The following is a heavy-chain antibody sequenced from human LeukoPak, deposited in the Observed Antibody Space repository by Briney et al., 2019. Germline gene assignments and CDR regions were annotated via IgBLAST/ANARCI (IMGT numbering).Heavy chain of an antibody. CDR3: ASARTIFYYYMDV. CDR1: GYTFTGYY. J-gene: IGHJ6*03. V-gene: IGHV1-2*02. D-gene: IGHD3-3*02. CDR2: INPKRGDT. Sequence: ASVKVSCKASGYTFTGYYMHWVRQAPGQGLEWMGWINPKRGDTNYAQKFQGRVTMTRDTSISTVYMEMSRLRSDDTASYYCASARTIFYYYMDVWGKGTTVTISS.